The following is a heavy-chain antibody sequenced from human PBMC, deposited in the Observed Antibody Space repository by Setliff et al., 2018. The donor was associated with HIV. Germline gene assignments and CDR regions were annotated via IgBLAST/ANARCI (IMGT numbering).Heavy chain of an antibody. V-gene: IGHV4-34*01. J-gene: IGHJ6*03. CDR1: GGSFSGYY. D-gene: IGHD1-7*01. CDR2: INHSGST. CDR3: ARDRYTWNYGKNYMDV. Sequence: SETLSLTCAVFGGSFSGYYWRWIRQPPGKGLEWIGEINHSGSTNYNPSLKSRVTISVDTSKNQFSLKLSSVTAADTAVYYCARDRYTWNYGKNYMDVWGKGTTVTVSS.